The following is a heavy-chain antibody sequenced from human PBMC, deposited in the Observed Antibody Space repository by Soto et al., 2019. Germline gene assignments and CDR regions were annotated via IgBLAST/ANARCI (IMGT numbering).Heavy chain of an antibody. CDR2: INHSGST. CDR1: GGSFSGYY. J-gene: IGHJ6*02. D-gene: IGHD3-10*01. V-gene: IGHV4-34*01. CDR3: ARGAITMVRGVWYYYYGMDV. Sequence: SETLSLTCAVYGGSFSGYYWSWIRQPPGKGLEWIGEINHSGSTNYNPSLKSRVTISVDTSKNQFSLKLSSVTAADTAVYYCARGAITMVRGVWYYYYGMDVWGQGTTVTVSS.